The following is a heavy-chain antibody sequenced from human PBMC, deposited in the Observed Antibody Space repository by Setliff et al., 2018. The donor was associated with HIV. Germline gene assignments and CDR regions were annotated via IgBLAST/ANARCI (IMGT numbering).Heavy chain of an antibody. J-gene: IGHJ4*02. CDR1: GGFFSDYY. V-gene: IGHV3-11*01. CDR3: ARDTELAYVEY. Sequence: LSLTCAVYGGFFSDYYMSWIRQAPGKGLEWVSYISRSGTIIYYADSVKGRFTISRDNAKNSLYLQMNSLRAEDTAVYYCARDTELAYVEYWGQGTLVTVSS. CDR2: ISRSGTII. D-gene: IGHD4-4*01.